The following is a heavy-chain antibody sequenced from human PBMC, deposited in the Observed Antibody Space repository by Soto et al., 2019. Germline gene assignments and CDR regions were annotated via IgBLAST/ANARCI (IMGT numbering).Heavy chain of an antibody. V-gene: IGHV3-21*01. CDR3: SIDLHRSSSWIHP. D-gene: IGHD6-6*01. J-gene: IGHJ5*02. Sequence: GGSLRLACAASGFTFSSYSMNWVRQAPGKGLEWVSSISSSSSYIYYADSVKGRFTISRDNAKNSLYLQMNSLRAEDTAVYYFSIDLHRSSSWIHPPGQATLVTGSS. CDR2: ISSSSSYI. CDR1: GFTFSSYS.